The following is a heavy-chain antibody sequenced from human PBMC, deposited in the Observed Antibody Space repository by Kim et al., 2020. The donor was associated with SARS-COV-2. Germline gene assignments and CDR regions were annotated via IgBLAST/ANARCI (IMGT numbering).Heavy chain of an antibody. J-gene: IGHJ6*03. V-gene: IGHV3-48*03. D-gene: IGHD6-6*01. Sequence: DSGKGRFTISRDNAKNSLYLQMNSLRAEDTAVYYCARFEYSSSYYYYMDVWGKGTTVTVSS. CDR3: ARFEYSSSYYYYMDV.